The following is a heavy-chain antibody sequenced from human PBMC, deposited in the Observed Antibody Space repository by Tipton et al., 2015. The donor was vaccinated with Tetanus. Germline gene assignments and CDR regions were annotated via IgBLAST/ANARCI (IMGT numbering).Heavy chain of an antibody. CDR2: VYYSGDT. D-gene: IGHD1-14*01. CDR1: GGSISSGGFF. V-gene: IGHV4-31*03. Sequence: GLVKPSQTLSLTCTVSGGSISSGGFFWNWLRQSPGKGLEWIGYVYYSGDTYYNPSLKSRVTISVDTSKNQFSLKLSSVTAADTAVYYCARGTGDYWGQGTLVTVSS. J-gene: IGHJ4*02. CDR3: ARGTGDY.